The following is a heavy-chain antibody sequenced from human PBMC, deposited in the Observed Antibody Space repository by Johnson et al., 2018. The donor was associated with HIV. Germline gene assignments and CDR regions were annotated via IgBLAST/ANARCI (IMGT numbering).Heavy chain of an antibody. D-gene: IGHD6-19*01. CDR2: ISYDGSNK. CDR3: VRGVTVAGTKGQSAFYI. Sequence: QVQLVESGGGVVQPGGSLRLSCAASGFTFSSYAMHWVRQAPGKGLEWVAVISYDGSNKYYADSVKGRFTISRDNSKNTLYLQMGSLRAEDMAVYYCVRGVTVAGTKGQSAFYIWGQGTMVTVSS. V-gene: IGHV3-30*04. J-gene: IGHJ3*02. CDR1: GFTFSSYA.